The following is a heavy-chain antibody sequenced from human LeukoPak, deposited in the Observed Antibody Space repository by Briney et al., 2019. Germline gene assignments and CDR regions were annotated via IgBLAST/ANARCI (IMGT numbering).Heavy chain of an antibody. V-gene: IGHV4-59*01. CDR3: ARVPPQYYYDSSGYYLGAFDI. D-gene: IGHD3-22*01. Sequence: PSETLSLTCTVSGGSISSYYRSWIRQPPGKGLEWIGYIYYSGRTNYNPSLKSRVTISVDTSKNQFSLKLSSVTAADTAVYYCARVPPQYYYDSSGYYLGAFDIWGQGTMVTVSS. CDR2: IYYSGRT. J-gene: IGHJ3*02. CDR1: GGSISSYY.